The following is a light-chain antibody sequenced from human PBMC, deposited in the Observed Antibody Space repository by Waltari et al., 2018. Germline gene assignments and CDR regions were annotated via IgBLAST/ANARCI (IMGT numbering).Light chain of an antibody. CDR2: GAS. Sequence: EIVLTQSPGTLSLSPGERATLSCRASQSVSSSYLAWYQQKPGQATRLLIYGASSRATCIPDRFSGSGSGTDFTLTISRLEPEDFAVYYCQQYGSSPPSLTFCGGTKVEIK. V-gene: IGKV3-20*01. CDR1: QSVSSSY. CDR3: QQYGSSPPSLT. J-gene: IGKJ4*01.